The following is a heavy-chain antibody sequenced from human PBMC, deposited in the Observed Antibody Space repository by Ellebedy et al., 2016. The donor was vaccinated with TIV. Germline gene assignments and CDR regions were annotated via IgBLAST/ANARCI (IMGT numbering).Heavy chain of an antibody. CDR3: ARDGYSSSWYSIPLDDYYYYGMDV. D-gene: IGHD6-13*01. J-gene: IGHJ6*02. V-gene: IGHV3-33*08. CDR1: GFTFSSYD. Sequence: GESLKISCAASGFTFSSYDMHWVRQAPGKGLEWVAVIWYDGSNTQYADSVRGRFTISRDDFKNTVYLQMNSLRVEDTGVYYCARDGYSSSWYSIPLDDYYYYGMDVWGQGTTVTVSS. CDR2: IWYDGSNT.